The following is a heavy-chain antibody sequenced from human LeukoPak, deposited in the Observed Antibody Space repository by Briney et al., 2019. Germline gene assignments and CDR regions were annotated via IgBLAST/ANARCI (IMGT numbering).Heavy chain of an antibody. Sequence: PGGSLRLSCAASGFTFSSYGMSWVRQAPGKGLEWVSAISAGSDYTNYADSVKGRFTISRDNFKNTLYLQMNSLRAEDTAVYYCAKVSRFAVVPAAMLDYWGQGIQVTVSS. D-gene: IGHD2-2*01. CDR2: ISAGSDYT. J-gene: IGHJ4*02. CDR3: AKVSRFAVVPAAMLDY. CDR1: GFTFSSYG. V-gene: IGHV3-23*01.